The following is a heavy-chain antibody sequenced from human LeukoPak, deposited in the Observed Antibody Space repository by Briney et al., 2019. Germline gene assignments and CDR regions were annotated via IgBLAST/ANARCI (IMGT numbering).Heavy chain of an antibody. J-gene: IGHJ6*02. CDR3: ARRGYYYYGMDV. CDR2: IDPSDSYT. CDR1: EYSFTSHW. V-gene: IGHV5-10-1*01. Sequence: GESLXISCKGSEYSFTSHWISWVPQMXGKGLEWMGRIDPSDSYTIYSPSFQGHVTISADKSISTAYLQWSSLKASDTAMYYCARRGYYYYGMDVWGQGTAVTVSS.